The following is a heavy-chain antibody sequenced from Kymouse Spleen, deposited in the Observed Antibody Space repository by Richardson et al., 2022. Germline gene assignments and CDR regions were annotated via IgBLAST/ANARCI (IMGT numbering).Heavy chain of an antibody. J-gene: IGHJ6*02. D-gene: IGHD6-19*01. CDR1: GGSFSGYY. CDR3: ARGRAVAGTDYYGMDV. CDR2: INHSGST. Sequence: QVQLQQWGAGLLKPSETLSLTCAVYGGSFSGYYWSWIRQPPGKGLEWIGEINHSGSTNYNPSLKSRVTISVDTSKNQFSLKLSSVTAADTAVYYCARGRAVAGTDYYGMDVWGQGTTVTVSS. V-gene: IGHV4-34*01.